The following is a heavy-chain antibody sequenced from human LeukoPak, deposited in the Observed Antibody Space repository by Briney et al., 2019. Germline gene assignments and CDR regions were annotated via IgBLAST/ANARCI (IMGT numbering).Heavy chain of an antibody. Sequence: PSETLSLTCTVSGGSISSGGYYWSWIRQHPGKGLEWIGYIYYSGSTYYNPSLKSRVTISVDTSKNQFSLKLSSVTAADTAVYYCARENPLNWFDPWGQGTLVTVSS. CDR3: ARENPLNWFDP. J-gene: IGHJ5*02. V-gene: IGHV4-31*03. CDR1: GGSISSGGYY. CDR2: IYYSGST.